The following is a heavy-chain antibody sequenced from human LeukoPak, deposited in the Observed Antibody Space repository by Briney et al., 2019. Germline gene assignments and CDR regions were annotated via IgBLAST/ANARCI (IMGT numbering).Heavy chain of an antibody. Sequence: SETLSLTCTVSGRSISSYYWSWIRQPPGKGLEWIGYIYYSGSNNYNPSLKSRVTISVDTSKNQFSLKLSSVTAADTAVYYCARDPVGYCSGGSCYPPGYFDYWGQGTLVTVSS. J-gene: IGHJ4*02. V-gene: IGHV4-59*01. CDR1: GRSISSYY. CDR2: IYYSGSN. D-gene: IGHD2-15*01. CDR3: ARDPVGYCSGGSCYPPGYFDY.